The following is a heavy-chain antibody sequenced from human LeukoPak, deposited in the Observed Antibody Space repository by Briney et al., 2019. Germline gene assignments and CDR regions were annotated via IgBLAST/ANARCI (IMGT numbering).Heavy chain of an antibody. J-gene: IGHJ4*02. CDR3: ARVPSHYDFWSGYSYYFDY. V-gene: IGHV4-34*01. CDR2: INHSGST. Sequence: SETLSLTCAVYGGSFSGYYWSWIRQPPGKGLEWIGEINHSGSTNYNPSLKSRVTISVDTSKNQFSLKLSSVTAADTAVYYCARVPSHYDFWSGYSYYFDYWGQGTLVTVSS. CDR1: GGSFSGYY. D-gene: IGHD3-3*01.